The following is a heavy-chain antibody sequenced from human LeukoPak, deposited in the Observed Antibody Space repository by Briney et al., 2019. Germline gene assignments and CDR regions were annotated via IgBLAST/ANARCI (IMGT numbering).Heavy chain of an antibody. V-gene: IGHV4-4*02. D-gene: IGHD2-2*03. CDR1: GGSISSSNW. CDR3: ARAPGYCSSTSCYSLGPAFDY. Sequence: SETLSLTCAVSGGSISSSNWWSWVRQPPGKGLEWIGEIYHSGSTNYNPSLKSRVTISVDESKNQFSLRLSSVTAADTAVYYCARAPGYCSSTSCYSLGPAFDYWGQGTLVTVSS. CDR2: IYHSGST. J-gene: IGHJ4*02.